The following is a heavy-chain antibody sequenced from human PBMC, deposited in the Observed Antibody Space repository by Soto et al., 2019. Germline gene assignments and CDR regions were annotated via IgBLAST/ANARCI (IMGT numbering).Heavy chain of an antibody. Sequence: QVQLVQSGAEVKKPGASVKVSCKASGYTFTSYGISWVLQAPGQGLDLMGWISAYNGNTNYAQKLQGRVTMTTDTSTSTAYMELRSLISDDTAVYYCARDPTAVEGNSIDYWGQGPLVTVSS. J-gene: IGHJ4*02. CDR3: ARDPTAVEGNSIDY. CDR1: GYTFTSYG. CDR2: ISAYNGNT. V-gene: IGHV1-18*04. D-gene: IGHD6-19*01.